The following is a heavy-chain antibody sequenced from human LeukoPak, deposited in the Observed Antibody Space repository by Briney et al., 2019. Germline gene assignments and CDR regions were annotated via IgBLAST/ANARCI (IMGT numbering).Heavy chain of an antibody. CDR3: AKEYTGTFSPFPSYFDN. CDR2: IDSSGTT. J-gene: IGHJ4*02. D-gene: IGHD1-26*01. Sequence: SETLSLTCTVSGGSFTTYYWSWIRQPAGRGLEWIGHIDSSGTTNYNPSLKSRVTMSTDPSKNQFSLKLSSVTAADTAIYYCAKEYTGTFSPFPSYFDNWGQGTLVTVSS. CDR1: GGSFTTYY. V-gene: IGHV4-4*07.